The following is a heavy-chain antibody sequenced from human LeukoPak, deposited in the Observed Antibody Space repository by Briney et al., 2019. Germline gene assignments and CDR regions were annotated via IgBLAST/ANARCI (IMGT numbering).Heavy chain of an antibody. V-gene: IGHV5-51*01. CDR3: VRQPRVHTPDF. Sequence: GESLKISCKGSGYTFTSYWIGWVRQMPGKGLEWMGIIYPGDSDTRYSPSFQGQVTISADKSITTAYLQWSSLKASDTATYYCVRQPRVHTPDFWGQGTLVTVSS. J-gene: IGHJ4*02. CDR1: GYTFTSYW. CDR2: IYPGDSDT. D-gene: IGHD1-1*01.